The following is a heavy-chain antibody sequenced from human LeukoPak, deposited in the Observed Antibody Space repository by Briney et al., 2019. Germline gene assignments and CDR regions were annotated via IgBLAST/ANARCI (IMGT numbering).Heavy chain of an antibody. J-gene: IGHJ4*02. CDR2: IYHSGRT. V-gene: IGHV4-38-2*01. CDR3: MRHEEEDGYNAKPFDF. D-gene: IGHD5-24*01. Sequence: PSETLSLTCAVSGYSISSGYYWGWIRQPPGKGLEWIGSIYHSGRTYYTPSLMSRVTISVDTSENQFSLRLSYVTAADTAMYFCMRHEEEDGYNAKPFDFWGQGTQVTVSS. CDR1: GYSISSGYY.